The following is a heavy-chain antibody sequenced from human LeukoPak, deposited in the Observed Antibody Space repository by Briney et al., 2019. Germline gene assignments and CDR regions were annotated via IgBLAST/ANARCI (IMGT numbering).Heavy chain of an antibody. CDR3: ARDAPTHPRWKVAAAGTHGMDV. D-gene: IGHD6-13*01. CDR1: GGSISSYD. CDR2: IYTSGST. J-gene: IGHJ6*02. Sequence: KPSETLSLTCTVSGGSISSYDWSWIRQPAGKGLEWIGRIYTSGSTNYNPSLKSRVTMSVDTSKNQFSLKLSSVTAADTAVYYCARDAPTHPRWKVAAAGTHGMDVWGQGTTVTVSS. V-gene: IGHV4-4*07.